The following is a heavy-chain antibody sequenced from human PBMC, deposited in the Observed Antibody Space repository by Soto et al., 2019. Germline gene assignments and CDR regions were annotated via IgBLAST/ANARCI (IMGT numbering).Heavy chain of an antibody. CDR3: AGTWVAAAGKLFGSLWDY. V-gene: IGHV4-59*03. D-gene: IGHD6-13*01. J-gene: IGHJ4*02. CDR1: GGSISSYY. Sequence: QVQLQESGPGLVKPSETLSLTCTVSGGSISSYYWSWIRQPPGKGLEWIGYIYYSGSTNYNPSLMSRVTISVDTSKNQFSLKLSSVTAADTAVYYCAGTWVAAAGKLFGSLWDYWGQGTLVTVSS. CDR2: IYYSGST.